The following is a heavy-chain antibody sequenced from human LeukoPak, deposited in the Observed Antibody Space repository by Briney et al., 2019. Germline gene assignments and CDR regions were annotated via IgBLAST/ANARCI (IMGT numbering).Heavy chain of an antibody. J-gene: IGHJ4*02. D-gene: IGHD6-13*01. CDR1: GYTFTSYG. CDR3: ARYISSSWYRAAGDY. Sequence: ASVKVSCKASGYTFTSYGISWVRQAPGQGLEWMGWISAYNGNTNYAQKLQGRVTMTTDTSTSTAYMELRSLRSDDTAVYYCARYISSSWYRAAGDYWGQGTLVTVSS. CDR2: ISAYNGNT. V-gene: IGHV1-18*01.